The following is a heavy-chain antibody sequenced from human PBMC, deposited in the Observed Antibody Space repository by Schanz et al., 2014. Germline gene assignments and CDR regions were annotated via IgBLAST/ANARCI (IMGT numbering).Heavy chain of an antibody. CDR2: ISRSSSTI. V-gene: IGHV3-48*01. CDR3: ARDGDFDY. CDR1: GFTFSNYA. J-gene: IGHJ4*02. Sequence: EVQLLESGGGLVQPGGSLRLSCAGSGFTFSNYAIHWVRQAPGKGLEWVSYISRSSSTIYYADSVRGRFTISRDNAKNSLYLQMNSLRAEDTAVYYCARDGDFDYWGQGTLXTVSS.